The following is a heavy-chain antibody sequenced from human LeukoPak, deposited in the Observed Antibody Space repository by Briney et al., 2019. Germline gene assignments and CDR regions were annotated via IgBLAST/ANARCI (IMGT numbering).Heavy chain of an antibody. CDR1: GFTFSSYS. J-gene: IGHJ4*02. V-gene: IGHV3-21*01. Sequence: GGSLRLSCAASGFTFSSYSMNWVRQAPGKGLEWVSSISSSSSYIYYADSVKGRFTISRDNAKNSLYLQMNSLRAEDTAVYYCARTSGFHDSSGYIFDYWGQGTLVTVSS. CDR2: ISSSSSYI. CDR3: ARTSGFHDSSGYIFDY. D-gene: IGHD3-22*01.